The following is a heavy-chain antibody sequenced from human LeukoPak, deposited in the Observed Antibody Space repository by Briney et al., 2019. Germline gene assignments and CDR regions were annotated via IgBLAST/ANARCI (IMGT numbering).Heavy chain of an antibody. D-gene: IGHD5-18*01. Sequence: ASVKVSCKASGYTFTSYGISWVRQAPGQGLEWMGWISAYNGNTNYAQKLQGRVTMTADTSTSTAYMELRSLRSDDTAVYYCARDFPDTAMVFLGSGYSRGWKNYYYGMDVWGQGTTVPVSS. CDR1: GYTFTSYG. J-gene: IGHJ6*02. V-gene: IGHV1-18*01. CDR3: ARDFPDTAMVFLGSGYSRGWKNYYYGMDV. CDR2: ISAYNGNT.